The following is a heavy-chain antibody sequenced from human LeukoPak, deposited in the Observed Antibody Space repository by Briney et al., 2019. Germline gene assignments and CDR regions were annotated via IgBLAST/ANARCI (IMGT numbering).Heavy chain of an antibody. Sequence: SETLSLACTVSGYSISSGYYWGWIRQPPGKGLEWIGSIYHSGSTYYNPSLKSRVTISVDTSKNQFSLKLSSVTAADTAVYYCARKRGAFPSLWGPGTMVTVSS. D-gene: IGHD2/OR15-2a*01. V-gene: IGHV4-38-2*02. CDR3: ARKRGAFPSL. CDR2: IYHSGST. J-gene: IGHJ3*01. CDR1: GYSISSGYY.